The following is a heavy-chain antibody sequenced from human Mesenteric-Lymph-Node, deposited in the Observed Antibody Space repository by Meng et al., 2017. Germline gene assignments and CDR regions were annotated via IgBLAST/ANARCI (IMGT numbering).Heavy chain of an antibody. CDR3: AKDVTVVPTPDRV. V-gene: IGHV3-23*01. CDR1: GFTLSSYA. CDR2: ISPSGGNT. J-gene: IGHJ4*02. D-gene: IGHD3-22*01. Sequence: GESLKISCAASGFTLSSYAMTWVRQAPGKGLEWVSGISPSGGNTYYADSVKGRFTISRDNSKNTLYLQMNSLRVEDTAVYYCAKDVTVVPTPDRVWGQGTLVTVS.